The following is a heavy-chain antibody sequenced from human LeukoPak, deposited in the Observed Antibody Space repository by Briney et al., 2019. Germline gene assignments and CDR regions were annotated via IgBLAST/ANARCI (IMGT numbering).Heavy chain of an antibody. CDR1: GGSINDYY. Sequence: KSSETLSLTCTVSGGSINDYYWSWIRQPPGKGLEWIGYIYYSGGTNYNPSLKSRVTISLDMSKNQFSLKLNSVTAADTAVYYCARGDYTNYGWFDPWGRGTLVTVSS. CDR3: ARGDYTNYGWFDP. J-gene: IGHJ5*02. CDR2: IYYSGGT. V-gene: IGHV4-59*01. D-gene: IGHD4-11*01.